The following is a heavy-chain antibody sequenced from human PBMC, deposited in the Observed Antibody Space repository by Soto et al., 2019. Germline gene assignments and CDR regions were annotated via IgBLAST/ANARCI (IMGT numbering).Heavy chain of an antibody. Sequence: QVQLVQSGAEVKKPGSSVKVSCKASGGTFNKYAIDWVRQAPGQGLEWMGGVIPLFGTANYAQKFQGRVTITADEAASTAFMELSSLRSDDTAVYYCANRPRYYNMDVWGQGTTVTVSS. CDR2: VIPLFGTA. CDR1: GGTFNKYA. CDR3: ANRPRYYNMDV. V-gene: IGHV1-69*01. J-gene: IGHJ6*02.